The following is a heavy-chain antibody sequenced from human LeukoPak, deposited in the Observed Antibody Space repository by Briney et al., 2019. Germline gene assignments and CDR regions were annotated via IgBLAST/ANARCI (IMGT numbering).Heavy chain of an antibody. Sequence: SETLSLTCAVSGGSVSDGSYSWSWIRQPPGKGLEWIGYMYHSGSTYYNPSLKSRVTISIDRSKNQFSLQLSSLTAADTAVYYCARDDCSGGACFGYFDSWGQGTLVTVSS. CDR3: ARDDCSGGACFGYFDS. CDR1: GGSVSDGSYS. J-gene: IGHJ4*02. V-gene: IGHV4-30-2*01. CDR2: MYHSGST. D-gene: IGHD2-15*01.